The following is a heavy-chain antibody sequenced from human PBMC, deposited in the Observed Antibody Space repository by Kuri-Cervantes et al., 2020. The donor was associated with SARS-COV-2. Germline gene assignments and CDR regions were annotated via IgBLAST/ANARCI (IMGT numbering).Heavy chain of an antibody. D-gene: IGHD1-7*01. V-gene: IGHV3-48*01. CDR1: GFTFSSYS. CDR3: ASLRPNYNWNYEEGPRYYYYMDV. CDR2: ISSSSSTI. Sequence: GESLKISCAASGFTFSSYSTNWVRQAPGKGLEWVSYISSSSSTIYYADSVKGRFTISRDNAKDSLYLQMNSLRAEDTAVYYCASLRPNYNWNYEEGPRYYYYMDVWGKGTTVTVSS. J-gene: IGHJ6*03.